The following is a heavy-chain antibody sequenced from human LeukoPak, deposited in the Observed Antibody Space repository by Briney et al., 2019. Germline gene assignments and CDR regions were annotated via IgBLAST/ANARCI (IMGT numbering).Heavy chain of an antibody. CDR2: ISGSGGST. D-gene: IGHD3-22*01. Sequence: PGGSLRLSCAASGFAFSSYAMSWVRQAPGKGLEWVSAISGSGGSTYYADSVKGRFTISRDNSKDTLYVQMNSLRAEDTAVYYCAKDPTYYYDSSGYYGDYWGQGTLVTVSS. V-gene: IGHV3-23*01. J-gene: IGHJ4*02. CDR3: AKDPTYYYDSSGYYGDY. CDR1: GFAFSSYA.